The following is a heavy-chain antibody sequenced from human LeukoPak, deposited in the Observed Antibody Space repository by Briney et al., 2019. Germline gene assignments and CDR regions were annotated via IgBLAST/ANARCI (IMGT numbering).Heavy chain of an antibody. D-gene: IGHD3-16*01. CDR1: GFIFKDYW. J-gene: IGHJ5*02. CDR2: IKQDGSEK. V-gene: IGHV3-7*03. CDR3: AKDAQPRSRWFDP. Sequence: GGSLRLSCAASGFIFKDYWMIWVRQAPGKGLEWVANIKQDGSEKYYVDSVKGRFTISRDNAKNSLYPQMNTLRAEDTAMYYCAKDAQPRSRWFDPWGQGTLVTVSS.